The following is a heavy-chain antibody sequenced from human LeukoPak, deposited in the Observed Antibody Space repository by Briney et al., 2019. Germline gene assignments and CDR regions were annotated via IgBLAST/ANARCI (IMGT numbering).Heavy chain of an antibody. Sequence: PGGSLRLSCVVAGLRFSTYTMNWVRQAPGKGLEWVSSISATGDGTYYADSVQGRFTMSIDNSKSTVYLQMDSLRSEDTALYYCAKDRLWFGQLLPSMDVWGKGTTVTVSS. CDR2: ISATGDGT. V-gene: IGHV3-23*01. CDR3: AKDRLWFGQLLPSMDV. CDR1: GLRFSTYT. D-gene: IGHD3-10*01. J-gene: IGHJ6*03.